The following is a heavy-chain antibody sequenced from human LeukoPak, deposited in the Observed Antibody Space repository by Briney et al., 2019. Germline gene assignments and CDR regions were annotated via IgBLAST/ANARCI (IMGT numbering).Heavy chain of an antibody. CDR2: ISSSSRYI. D-gene: IGHD3-22*01. J-gene: IGHJ3*02. CDR1: GFTFSSYS. V-gene: IGHV3-21*01. CDR3: ARDYYYDSSGYYFGPDAFDI. Sequence: GSLRLSCAASGFTFSSYSMNWVRQAPGKELEWVSSISSSSRYIYYADSVKGRFTISRDNAKNSLYLQMNTLRAEDTAVYYCARDYYYDSSGYYFGPDAFDIWGQGTMVTVSS.